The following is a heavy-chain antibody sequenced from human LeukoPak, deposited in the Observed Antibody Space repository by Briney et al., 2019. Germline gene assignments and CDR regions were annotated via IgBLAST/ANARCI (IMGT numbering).Heavy chain of an antibody. CDR2: INPNTGDT. J-gene: IGHJ4*02. D-gene: IGHD2-21*01. Sequence: ASVKVSCKASGYTFTGYYMRWVRQAPGQGLEWMGWINPNTGDTNYAQKFQGRVTMTRDTSITTVYMEISRLTSDDTALFYCAVAPGDYWGQGTLVTVSS. CDR3: AVAPGDY. V-gene: IGHV1-2*02. CDR1: GYTFTGYY.